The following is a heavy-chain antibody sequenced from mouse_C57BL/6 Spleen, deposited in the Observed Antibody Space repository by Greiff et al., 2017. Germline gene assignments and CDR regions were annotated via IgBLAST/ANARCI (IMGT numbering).Heavy chain of an antibody. CDR3: VYYDYLCYAMDY. V-gene: IGHV1-50*01. Sequence: QVQLQQPGAELVKPGASVKLSCKASGYTFTSYWMQWVKQRPGQGLEWIGEIDPSDSYTNYNQKFKGKATLTVDTSSSTAYMQLSSLTSEDSAVYYCVYYDYLCYAMDYWGQGTSVTVSS. J-gene: IGHJ4*01. D-gene: IGHD2-4*01. CDR1: GYTFTSYW. CDR2: IDPSDSYT.